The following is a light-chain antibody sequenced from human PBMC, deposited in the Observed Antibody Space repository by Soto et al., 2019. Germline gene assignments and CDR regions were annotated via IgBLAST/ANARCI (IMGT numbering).Light chain of an antibody. CDR1: HNDIGTYDY. J-gene: IGLJ1*01. V-gene: IGLV2-14*03. CDR3: SSSTSNRIYG. CDR2: GVT. Sequence: QSVLTQPTSVSGSPGQSITISCTGNHNDIGTYDYVSWYQQHPGRAPRLLIHGVTTRPSGISGRFSASKSGLTASLTISGLQPEDEADYYCSSSTSNRIYGFGPGTKV.